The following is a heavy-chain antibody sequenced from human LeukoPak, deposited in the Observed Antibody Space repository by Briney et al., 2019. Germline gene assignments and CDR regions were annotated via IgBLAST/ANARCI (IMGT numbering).Heavy chain of an antibody. Sequence: GGSLRLSCAASGFTFSSYGMHWVRQAPGKGLEWVAVIWYDGSNKYYADSVKGRFTISRDNSKNTLYLQMNSLRAEDTAVYYCASSIDSSGYSQSQQFDYWGQGTLVTVSS. J-gene: IGHJ4*02. CDR3: ASSIDSSGYSQSQQFDY. V-gene: IGHV3-33*01. CDR1: GFTFSSYG. CDR2: IWYDGSNK. D-gene: IGHD3-22*01.